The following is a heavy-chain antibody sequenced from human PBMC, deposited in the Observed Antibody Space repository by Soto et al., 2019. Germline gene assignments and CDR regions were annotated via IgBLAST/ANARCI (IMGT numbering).Heavy chain of an antibody. CDR1: GFTFSSYG. V-gene: IGHV3-33*01. J-gene: IGHJ4*02. CDR3: ARGYSYLLLGLFDY. D-gene: IGHD5-18*01. Sequence: QVQLVESGGGVVQPGRSLRLSCAASGFTFSSYGMHWVRQAPGKGLEWVAVIWYDGSNKYYADSVKGRFTISRDNSKNTLYLQMNSLRAEDTAVYYCARGYSYLLLGLFDYWGQGTLVTVSS. CDR2: IWYDGSNK.